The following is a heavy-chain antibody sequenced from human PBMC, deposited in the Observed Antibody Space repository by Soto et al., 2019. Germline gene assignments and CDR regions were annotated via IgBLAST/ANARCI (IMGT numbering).Heavy chain of an antibody. V-gene: IGHV3-23*01. CDR3: AKAVGSNFFDY. CDR2: ISGSGGST. D-gene: IGHD3-3*02. Sequence: GGSLRLSCAASGFTFSSYAMSWVRQTPGKGLEWVSAISGSGGSTYYADSVKGRFTISRDNSKDTLYLQMNSLRAEDTAVYYCAKAVGSNFFDYWGQGPLVTVSS. J-gene: IGHJ4*02. CDR1: GFTFSSYA.